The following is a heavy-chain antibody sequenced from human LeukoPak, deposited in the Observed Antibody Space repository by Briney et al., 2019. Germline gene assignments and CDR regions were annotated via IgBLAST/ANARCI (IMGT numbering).Heavy chain of an antibody. CDR2: IKEDGSEK. Sequence: PGGSLRLSCAAFGFTFSSHWMSWVRQAPGKGLEWVASIKEDGSEKYYVDSVKGRFTISRDNAKKSMYLQMNSLTAEDTAVYHCARDRFGGMDVWGKETTVTVSS. D-gene: IGHD4-23*01. V-gene: IGHV3-7*01. CDR3: ARDRFGGMDV. CDR1: GFTFSSHW. J-gene: IGHJ6*04.